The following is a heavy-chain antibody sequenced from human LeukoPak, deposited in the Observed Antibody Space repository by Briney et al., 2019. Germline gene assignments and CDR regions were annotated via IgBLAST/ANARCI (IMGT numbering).Heavy chain of an antibody. D-gene: IGHD6-13*01. J-gene: IGHJ4*02. CDR3: ARGSGIAAVNDY. V-gene: IGHV4-34*01. Sequence: PSETLSLTCAVYGGSFSGYYWSSIRQPPGKGLEWIGEINHSGSTNYNPSLKSRVTISVDTSKNQFSLKLSSVTAADTAVYYCARGSGIAAVNDYWGQGTLVTVSS. CDR2: INHSGST. CDR1: GGSFSGYY.